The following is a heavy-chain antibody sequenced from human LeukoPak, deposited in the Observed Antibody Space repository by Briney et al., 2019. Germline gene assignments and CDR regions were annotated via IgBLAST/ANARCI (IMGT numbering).Heavy chain of an antibody. Sequence: PGGSLRLSCAASGFTFSSYSMNWVRQAPGKGLEWVSSISSSSYIYYADSVKGRFTISRDNSKNTLYLQMNSLRAEDTAVYYCAKAISGSYYVNPFDYWGQGTLVTVSS. CDR3: AKAISGSYYVNPFDY. CDR2: ISSSSYI. D-gene: IGHD1-26*01. J-gene: IGHJ4*02. CDR1: GFTFSSYS. V-gene: IGHV3-21*04.